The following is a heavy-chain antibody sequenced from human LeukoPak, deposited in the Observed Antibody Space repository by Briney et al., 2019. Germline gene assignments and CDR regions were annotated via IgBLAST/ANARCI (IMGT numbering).Heavy chain of an antibody. J-gene: IGHJ6*02. D-gene: IGHD2-2*01. CDR2: ISGSGGST. CDR3: ARRRPHCSSTSCYPSPLYYGMDV. Sequence: PGGSLRLSCAASGFTFSSYAMSWVRQAPGKGLEWVSAISGSGGSTYYADSVKGRFTISRDNSKNTLYLQMNSLRAEDTAVYYCARRRPHCSSTSCYPSPLYYGMDVWGQGTTVTVSS. CDR1: GFTFSSYA. V-gene: IGHV3-23*01.